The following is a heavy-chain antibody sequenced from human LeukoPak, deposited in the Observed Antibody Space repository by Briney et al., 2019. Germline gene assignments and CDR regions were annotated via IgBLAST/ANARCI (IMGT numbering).Heavy chain of an antibody. D-gene: IGHD6-6*01. CDR2: IRYDGSNK. CDR3: AKDSVAASKGQWVPGFFDY. V-gene: IGHV3-30*02. CDR1: GFTFSSYG. Sequence: GGSLRLSCAASGFTFSSYGMHWVRQAPGKGLEWVAFIRYDGSNKYYADSVKGRFTISRDNSKNTLYLQMNSLRAEDTAVYYCAKDSVAASKGQWVPGFFDYWGQGTLVTVSS. J-gene: IGHJ4*02.